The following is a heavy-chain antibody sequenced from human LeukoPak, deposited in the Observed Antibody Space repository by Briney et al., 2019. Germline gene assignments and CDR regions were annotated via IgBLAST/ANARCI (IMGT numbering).Heavy chain of an antibody. J-gene: IGHJ5*02. CDR3: ARGPGYCSSTSCYAGASFDP. V-gene: IGHV4-31*03. Sequence: PSETLSLTCTVSGGSISSGGYYWSWIRQHPGKGLEWIGYIYYSGSTYDNPSLKSRVTISVDTSNNQCSLKLSSVTAAHTAVYYCARGPGYCSSTSCYAGASFDPWGQGTLVTVSS. CDR2: IYYSGST. D-gene: IGHD2-2*01. CDR1: GGSISSGGYY.